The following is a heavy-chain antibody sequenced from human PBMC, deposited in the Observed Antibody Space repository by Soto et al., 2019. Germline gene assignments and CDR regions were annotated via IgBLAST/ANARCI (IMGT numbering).Heavy chain of an antibody. V-gene: IGHV3-74*01. CDR1: GFTCSNYC. J-gene: IGHJ4*02. CDR3: VRGTNGWYGIDY. CDR2: INIGGSAA. Sequence: EVQLVESGGGLVQPGGSLRLSCAASGFTCSNYCMHWLRLPPAKGLLWVSRINIGGSAANYAGSVGGRFTVSRDDAKNTLYLPMNSLRDDDTAVYYCVRGTNGWYGIDYWCQGAPVTVSS. D-gene: IGHD6-19*01.